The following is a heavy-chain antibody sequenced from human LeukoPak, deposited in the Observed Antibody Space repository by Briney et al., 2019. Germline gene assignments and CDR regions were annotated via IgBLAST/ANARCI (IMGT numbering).Heavy chain of an antibody. CDR3: ARDRWLQLSYFDY. D-gene: IGHD5-24*01. Sequence: PGRSLRLSCAASGLTFSSYGMHWVRQAPGKGLEWVAVIWYDGSNKYYADSVKGRFTISRDNSKNTLYLQMNSLRAEDTAVYYCARDRWLQLSYFDYWGQGTLVTVSS. CDR2: IWYDGSNK. V-gene: IGHV3-33*01. CDR1: GLTFSSYG. J-gene: IGHJ4*02.